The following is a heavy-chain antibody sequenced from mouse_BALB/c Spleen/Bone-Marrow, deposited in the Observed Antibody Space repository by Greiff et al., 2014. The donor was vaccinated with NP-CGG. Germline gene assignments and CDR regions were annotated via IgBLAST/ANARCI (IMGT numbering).Heavy chain of an antibody. Sequence: EVQLQQSGAELVKPGASVKLSCTASGFNIKDTYMHWVKQRPEQGLEWIGRIDPANGNTKYDPKFQGKATITADTSSNTAYLQLSSLTSEDTAVYYCARYYYGSSYAMDYWGQGTSVTVPS. CDR1: GFNIKDTY. CDR2: IDPANGNT. CDR3: ARYYYGSSYAMDY. V-gene: IGHV14-3*02. D-gene: IGHD1-1*01. J-gene: IGHJ4*01.